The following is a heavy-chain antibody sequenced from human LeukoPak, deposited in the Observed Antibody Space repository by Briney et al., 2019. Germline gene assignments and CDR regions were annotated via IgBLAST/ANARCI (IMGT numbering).Heavy chain of an antibody. CDR1: GGSFSGYY. CDR3: VRDRELTY. J-gene: IGHJ4*02. V-gene: IGHV4-59*01. CDR2: IYNSGSST. D-gene: IGHD3-10*01. Sequence: PSETLSLTCAVYGGSFSGYYWNWIRQPPGKGLEWIGYIYNSGSSTIYNPSLKSRVTISVDTSKNQFSLRLSSVTAADTAVYFCVRDRELTYWGQGTLVTVSS.